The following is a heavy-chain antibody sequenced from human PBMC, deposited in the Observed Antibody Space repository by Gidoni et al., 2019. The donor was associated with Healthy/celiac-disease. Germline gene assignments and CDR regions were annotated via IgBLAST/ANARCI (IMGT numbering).Heavy chain of an antibody. J-gene: IGHJ6*02. D-gene: IGHD3-10*01. V-gene: IGHV3-23*01. CDR3: AKASRAPLWPYYYYGMDV. Sequence: EVQLLESGGGLVQPGGSLRLSCAASGFPFSRYAMSGGRQAPGKGLVWVSAISGSGCSKYYADSVKGRFTISRDNSKNTLYLQMNSLRAEDTAVYYCAKASRAPLWPYYYYGMDVWGQGTTVTVSS. CDR1: GFPFSRYA. CDR2: ISGSGCSK.